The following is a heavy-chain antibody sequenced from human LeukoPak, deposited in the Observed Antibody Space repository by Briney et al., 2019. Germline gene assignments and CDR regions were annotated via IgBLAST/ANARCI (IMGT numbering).Heavy chain of an antibody. CDR3: ARGRLVRGIFISHDY. CDR2: ISPSGDKT. D-gene: IGHD3-10*01. Sequence: GGSLRLTCAASGFTFGGYDMSWVRQPPGRGLEWVSGISPSGDKTDYPDSEKGRFTISSDNTKNTMYLRMNSLTAEDTALYYGARGRLVRGIFISHDYWGQGNLVTVSS. V-gene: IGHV3-23*01. J-gene: IGHJ4*02. CDR1: GFTFGGYD.